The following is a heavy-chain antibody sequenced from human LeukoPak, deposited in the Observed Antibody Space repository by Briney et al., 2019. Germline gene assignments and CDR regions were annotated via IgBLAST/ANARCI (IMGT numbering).Heavy chain of an antibody. CDR1: GISFNNYG. CDR2: ISNGGHHT. J-gene: IGHJ4*02. V-gene: IGHV3-21*04. D-gene: IGHD3-9*01. CDR3: AGEAGRYYDILTGYYKMGVDY. Sequence: GGSLRLSCAASGISFNNYGMSWVRQAPGKRLEWVSSISNGGHHTYYADSVKGRFTISRDNAKNSLYLQMNSLRAEDTAVYYCAGEAGRYYDILTGYYKMGVDYWGQGTLVTVSS.